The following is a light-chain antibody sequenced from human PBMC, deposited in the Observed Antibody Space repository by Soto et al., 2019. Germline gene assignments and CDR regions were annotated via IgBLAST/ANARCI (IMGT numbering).Light chain of an antibody. CDR2: KAS. CDR1: PSISSW. CDR3: QQFNSYSWT. Sequence: LQMTQSPSTLSASVGHRVPITFRASPSISSWLAWYQQKPGKAPKFLIYKASDLENGVPSRFSGSGSGTEFTLTINTLQPDDFATYYCQQFNSYSWTFGQGTKVDIK. J-gene: IGKJ1*01. V-gene: IGKV1-5*03.